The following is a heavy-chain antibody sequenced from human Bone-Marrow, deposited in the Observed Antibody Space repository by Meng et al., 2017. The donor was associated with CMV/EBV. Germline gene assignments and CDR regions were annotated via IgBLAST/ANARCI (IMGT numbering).Heavy chain of an antibody. CDR1: GFTFNNYG. CDR2: IWYDGSNK. Sequence: GESLKISCTASGFTFNNYGMHWVRQAPGKGLEWVALIWYDGSNKYYAESVKGRFTISRDNSKNTLYLQMNSLRAEDTAVYYCARGGSSGSFFFDYWGQGTLVTVSS. CDR3: ARGGSSGSFFFDY. D-gene: IGHD1-26*01. J-gene: IGHJ4*02. V-gene: IGHV3-30*02.